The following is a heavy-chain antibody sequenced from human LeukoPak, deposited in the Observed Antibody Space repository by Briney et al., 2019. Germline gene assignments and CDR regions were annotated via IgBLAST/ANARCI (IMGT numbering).Heavy chain of an antibody. CDR1: GGSFSGYY. J-gene: IGHJ4*02. CDR2: INHSGST. Sequence: SETLSLTCAVYGGSFSGYYWSWIRQPPGKGLEWVGEINHSGSTNYNPSLKSRVTISVDTSKNQFSLKLSSVTAADTAVYYCARLRYDSSGYYYPDLFFDYWGQGTLVTVSS. CDR3: ARLRYDSSGYYYPDLFFDY. V-gene: IGHV4-34*01. D-gene: IGHD3-22*01.